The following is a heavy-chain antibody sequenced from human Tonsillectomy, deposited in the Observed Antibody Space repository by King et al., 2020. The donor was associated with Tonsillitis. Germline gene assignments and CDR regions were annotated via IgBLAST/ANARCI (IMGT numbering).Heavy chain of an antibody. V-gene: IGHV1-2*02. D-gene: IGHD2-8*01. J-gene: IGHJ4*02. Sequence: QLVQSGAEVKKPGASVKVSCKTSGYTFTGYYMHWVRQAPGQGLEWMGWINPNSGGTNYAQKFQGRVTMTRDTAITTAYMELSRLRSDDTAVYFCARTTVIVIVVMVYEEDWGQGTLVTVSS. CDR3: ARTTVIVIVVMVYEED. CDR2: INPNSGGT. CDR1: GYTFTGYY.